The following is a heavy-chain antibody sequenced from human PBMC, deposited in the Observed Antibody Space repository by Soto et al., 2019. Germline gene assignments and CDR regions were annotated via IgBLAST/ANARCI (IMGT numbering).Heavy chain of an antibody. CDR1: GFTFSSYA. Sequence: QPGGSLRLSCAASGFTFSSYAISWVRQAPGKGLEWVSTISGSGGSADYADSVKGRFTISRDNPQNTLYLEMNSLRAEDTAIYYCAKDRFHVVVTVSIFDPWGQGTLVTVSS. V-gene: IGHV3-23*01. CDR2: ISGSGGSA. J-gene: IGHJ5*02. CDR3: AKDRFHVVVTVSIFDP. D-gene: IGHD2-21*02.